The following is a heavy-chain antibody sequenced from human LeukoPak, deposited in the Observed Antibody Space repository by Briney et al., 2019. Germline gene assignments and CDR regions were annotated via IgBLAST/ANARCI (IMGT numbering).Heavy chain of an antibody. CDR2: INSDGRSI. V-gene: IGHV3-74*01. J-gene: IGHJ4*02. CDR1: GFAFTTYW. D-gene: IGHD3-9*01. Sequence: TGGSLRLSCAASGFAFTTYWMHWVRQAPGKGLVRVSRINSDGRSIIYADSVKGRFTISRDYPKNSLYLQMSSLRAEDTAVYYCARQGGDILTGYLDYWGQGTLVTVSS. CDR3: ARQGGDILTGYLDY.